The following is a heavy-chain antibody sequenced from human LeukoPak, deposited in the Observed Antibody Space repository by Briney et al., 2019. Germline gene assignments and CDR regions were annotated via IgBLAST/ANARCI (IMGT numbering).Heavy chain of an antibody. CDR1: GGSISSGSYY. Sequence: PSETLSLTCTVSGGSISSGSYYWSWIRQPAGKGLEWIGRIYTSGSTNYNPSLKSRVTISVDTSKNQFSLKLSSVTAADTAVYYCARHTADTLYGSGGFDYWGQGTLVTVSS. J-gene: IGHJ4*02. CDR3: ARHTADTLYGSGGFDY. V-gene: IGHV4-61*02. D-gene: IGHD3-10*01. CDR2: IYTSGST.